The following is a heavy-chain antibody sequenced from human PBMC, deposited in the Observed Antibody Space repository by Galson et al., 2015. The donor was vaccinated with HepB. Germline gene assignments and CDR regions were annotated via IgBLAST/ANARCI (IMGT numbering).Heavy chain of an antibody. J-gene: IGHJ5*02. Sequence: SVKLSCKASGFIFIGYCIHWVRQSPGKGLEWMGWINPHSGGTNYPQKFQGKVTMTRDTSISTAYMELSRLRSHDTAVYYCARGRSVVSGPDGWNCGWVGPWGQGTLVTVSS. CDR2: INPHSGGT. D-gene: IGHD1-7*01. CDR1: GFIFIGYC. V-gene: IGHV1-2*02. CDR3: ARGRSVVSGPDGWNCGWVGP.